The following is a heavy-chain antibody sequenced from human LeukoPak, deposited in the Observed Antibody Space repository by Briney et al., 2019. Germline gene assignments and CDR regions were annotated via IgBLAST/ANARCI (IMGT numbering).Heavy chain of an antibody. Sequence: GGSLRLSCVASGCPFSSYWITWVRQAPGKGLEWVANIKQDGSKKSYVDSVKGRFTISRDNAKNSLYLQMNSLRAEDTAIYYCTRVGYIDEGIDYWGQGTLVTVSS. V-gene: IGHV3-7*04. CDR1: GCPFSSYW. D-gene: IGHD5-24*01. CDR2: IKQDGSKK. CDR3: TRVGYIDEGIDY. J-gene: IGHJ4*02.